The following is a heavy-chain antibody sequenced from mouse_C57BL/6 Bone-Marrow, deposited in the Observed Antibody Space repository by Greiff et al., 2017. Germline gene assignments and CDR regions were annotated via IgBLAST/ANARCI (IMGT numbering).Heavy chain of an antibody. CDR3: ARDWDYFDD. D-gene: IGHD4-1*01. CDR2: IYPGDGDT. J-gene: IGHJ2*01. V-gene: IGHV1-80*01. Sequence: LVESGAELVKPGASVKISCKVSGYAFSTYWVNWVKQRPGKGLEWIGQIYPGDGDTNYNGKFKGKATLTADNSSSTAYMQLSRLTSEDSAVYFCARDWDYFDDWGQGTTLTVSS. CDR1: GYAFSTYW.